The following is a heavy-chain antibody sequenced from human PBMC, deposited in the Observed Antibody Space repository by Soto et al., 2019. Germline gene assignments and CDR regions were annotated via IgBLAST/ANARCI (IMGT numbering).Heavy chain of an antibody. V-gene: IGHV2-26*01. Sequence: QVTMKESGPVLVKPTETLTLTCTVSGFSLSNARMGVSWIRQPPGKALEWLAHICSNDEKSYSTSLKSRLTISKDTSKSQVVLTMTNMDPVDTATYYCARVIGGATTSVTGGAFDIRGQGTMVTVSS. D-gene: IGHD1-26*01. CDR3: ARVIGGATTSVTGGAFDI. CDR1: GFSLSNARMG. J-gene: IGHJ3*02. CDR2: ICSNDEK.